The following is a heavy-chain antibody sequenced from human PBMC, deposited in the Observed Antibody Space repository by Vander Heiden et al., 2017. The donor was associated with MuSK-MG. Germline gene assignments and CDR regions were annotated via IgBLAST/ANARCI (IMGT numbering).Heavy chain of an antibody. J-gene: IGHJ4*02. CDR3: TRGYSAFDY. CDR1: GFTFRRYA. CDR2: ISESGDST. Sequence: EVQLLESGGGLVQPGGSLRLSCANPGFTFRRYAMTWVRQAPGKGLEWVSAISESGDSTYYADSAKGRFTISRDNSKNTLYLQLNGLRAEDTAVYYCTRGYSAFDYWGQGTLVTVSS. D-gene: IGHD1-26*01. V-gene: IGHV3-23*01.